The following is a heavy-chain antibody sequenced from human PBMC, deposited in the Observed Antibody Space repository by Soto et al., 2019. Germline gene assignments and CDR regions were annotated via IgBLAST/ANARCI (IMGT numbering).Heavy chain of an antibody. CDR1: GGTFSSHA. CDR3: ARGPQYSSSSYCYYGMDV. Sequence: SVKVSCKASGGTFSSHAISWVRQAPGQGLDWMGGIIPIFGTANYAQKFQGRVTIAADEATSTSYMERSSLRSEDRAGYYCARGPQYSSSSYCYYGMDVGGKGATVTASS. D-gene: IGHD6-6*01. V-gene: IGHV1-69*13. J-gene: IGHJ6*04. CDR2: IIPIFGTA.